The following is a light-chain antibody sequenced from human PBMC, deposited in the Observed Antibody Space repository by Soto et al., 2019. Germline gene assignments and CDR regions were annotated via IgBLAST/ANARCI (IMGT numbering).Light chain of an antibody. Sequence: EIVLTQSPATLSLSPGERANLSCRASQSLGTYLAWYQKKPGQPPRLVMYDAASRATGIPPGFTGGGSGTDFTLTITSLQPEDFAVYYCQQRRNWPTFGQGTTLEI. J-gene: IGKJ2*01. CDR2: DAA. CDR1: QSLGTY. CDR3: QQRRNWPT. V-gene: IGKV3-11*01.